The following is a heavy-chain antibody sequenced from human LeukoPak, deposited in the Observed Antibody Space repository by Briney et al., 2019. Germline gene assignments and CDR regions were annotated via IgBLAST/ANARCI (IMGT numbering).Heavy chain of an antibody. CDR2: INHSGST. CDR3: ARVTNYYDSSGYYYAGSRGYFDY. CDR1: GGSFSGYY. V-gene: IGHV4-34*01. J-gene: IGHJ4*02. Sequence: SETLSLTCAVYGGSFSGYYWSWIRQPPGKGLEWIGEINHSGSTNYNPSLKSRVTISVDTSKNQFSLKLSSVTAADTAVYYCARVTNYYDSSGYYYAGSRGYFDYWGQGTLVTVSS. D-gene: IGHD3-22*01.